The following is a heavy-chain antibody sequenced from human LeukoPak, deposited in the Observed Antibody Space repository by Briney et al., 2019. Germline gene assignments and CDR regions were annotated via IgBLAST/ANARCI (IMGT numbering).Heavy chain of an antibody. Sequence: ASVKVSCKVSGYTLTELSMHWVRQAPGKGLEWMGGFDPEDGETIYAQKFQGRVTMTEDTSTDTAYMELSSLRSEDTAVYYCATRRLGYCSSTSRYVGFDPWGQGTLVTVSS. D-gene: IGHD2-2*01. CDR3: ATRRLGYCSSTSRYVGFDP. J-gene: IGHJ5*02. CDR2: FDPEDGET. V-gene: IGHV1-24*01. CDR1: GYTLTELS.